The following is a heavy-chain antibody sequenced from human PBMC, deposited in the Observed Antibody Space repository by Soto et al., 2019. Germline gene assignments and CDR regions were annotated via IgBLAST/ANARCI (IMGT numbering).Heavy chain of an antibody. Sequence: QVPLVESGGGVVQPGRSLRLSCAASGLTFSSYGMHWVRQAPGKGLEWVAVIWYDGSNKYYADSVKGRFTISRDNSKNTLYLQMNSLRAEDTAVYYCARYGPGYGDYPHCLDYWGQGTLVTVSS. CDR2: IWYDGSNK. CDR1: GLTFSSYG. D-gene: IGHD4-17*01. V-gene: IGHV3-33*01. CDR3: ARYGPGYGDYPHCLDY. J-gene: IGHJ4*02.